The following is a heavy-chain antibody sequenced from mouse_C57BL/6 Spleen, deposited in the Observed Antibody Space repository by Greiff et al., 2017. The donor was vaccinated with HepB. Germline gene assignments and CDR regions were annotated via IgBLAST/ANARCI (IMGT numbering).Heavy chain of an antibody. D-gene: IGHD1-1*01. J-gene: IGHJ2*01. CDR1: GYTFTSYW. V-gene: IGHV1-64*01. CDR2: IHPNSGST. Sequence: QVQLQQPGAELVKPGASVKLSCKASGYTFTSYWMHWVKQRPGQGLEWIGMIHPNSGSTNYNEKFKSKATLTVDKSSSPAYMQLSSLTSEDSAVYYCAIETTVVAPDYWGQGTTLTVSS. CDR3: AIETTVVAPDY.